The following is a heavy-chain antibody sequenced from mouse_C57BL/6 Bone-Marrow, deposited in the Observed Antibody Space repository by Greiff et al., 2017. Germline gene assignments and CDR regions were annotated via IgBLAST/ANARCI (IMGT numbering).Heavy chain of an antibody. Sequence: EVKLEESGAELVRPGASVKLSCTASGFNIKDDYMHWVKQRPEQGLEWIGWIDPENGDTEYASKFQGKATITADTSSNTAYLQLSSLTSEDTAVYYCTTGPAWFAYWGQGTLVTVSA. V-gene: IGHV14-4*01. CDR1: GFNIKDDY. CDR2: IDPENGDT. J-gene: IGHJ3*01. CDR3: TTGPAWFAY.